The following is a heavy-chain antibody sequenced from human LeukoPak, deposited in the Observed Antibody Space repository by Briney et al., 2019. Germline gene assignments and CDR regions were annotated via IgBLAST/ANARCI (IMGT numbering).Heavy chain of an antibody. Sequence: GGSLRLSCAASGFTLSSYAMSWVRQAPGKGLQWVSGISSSGGSTYYVDSVKGRFTISTDNSKNTLYLQMNSLRAEDTAVYYCAKTMVRGVIITNADYWGQGTLVTVSS. V-gene: IGHV3-23*01. CDR1: GFTLSSYA. CDR2: ISSSGGST. CDR3: AKTMVRGVIITNADY. J-gene: IGHJ4*02. D-gene: IGHD3-10*01.